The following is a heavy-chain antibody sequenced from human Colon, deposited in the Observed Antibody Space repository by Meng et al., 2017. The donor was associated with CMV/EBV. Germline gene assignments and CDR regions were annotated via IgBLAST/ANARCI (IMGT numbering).Heavy chain of an antibody. CDR1: GFTVSTSY. CDR3: ARAGRRNFPHIFDS. V-gene: IGHV3-66*01. Sequence: EVQLVGSGGGLGQTGGSLRLSCAASGFTVSTSYMSWVRQAPGKGLEWVSIIYDDDSTYYADSVYDRFTISRDISKNTVYLQVNSLRAEDTAVYYCARAGRRNFPHIFDSWGQGTLVTVSS. D-gene: IGHD3-10*01. CDR2: IYDDDST. J-gene: IGHJ4*02.